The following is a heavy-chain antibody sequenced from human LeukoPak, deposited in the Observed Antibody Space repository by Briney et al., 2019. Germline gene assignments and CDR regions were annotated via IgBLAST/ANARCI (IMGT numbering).Heavy chain of an antibody. J-gene: IGHJ4*02. CDR3: APRSHYYDSSGYYYAFDY. CDR1: GGTFSSYA. D-gene: IGHD3-22*01. Sequence: SVKVSCKASGGTFSSYAISWVRQAPGQGLEWMGRIIPIFGTANYAQKFQGRVTITTDESTSTAYMELSSLRSEDTAVYYCAPRSHYYDSSGYYYAFDYWGQGTLVTVSS. CDR2: IIPIFGTA. V-gene: IGHV1-69*05.